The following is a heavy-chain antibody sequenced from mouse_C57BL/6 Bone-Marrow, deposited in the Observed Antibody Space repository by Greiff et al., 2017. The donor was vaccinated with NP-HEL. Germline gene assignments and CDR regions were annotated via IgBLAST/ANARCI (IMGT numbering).Heavy chain of an antibody. CDR3: AREDDYDWFAY. D-gene: IGHD2-4*01. CDR1: GYTFTDYY. CDR2: INPNNGGT. V-gene: IGHV1-26*01. J-gene: IGHJ3*01. Sequence: EVQLQQSGPELVKPGASVKISCKASGYTFTDYYMNWVKQSHGKSLEWIGDINPNNGGTSYNQKFKGKATLTVDKSSSTAYRELRSLTSEDSAVYYCAREDDYDWFAYWGQGTLVTVSA.